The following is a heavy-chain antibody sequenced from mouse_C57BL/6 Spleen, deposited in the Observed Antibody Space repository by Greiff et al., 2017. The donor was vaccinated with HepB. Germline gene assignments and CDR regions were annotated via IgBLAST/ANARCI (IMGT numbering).Heavy chain of an antibody. CDR1: GFTFSSYG. J-gene: IGHJ3*01. V-gene: IGHV5-6*01. CDR3: ARQEGLTGAWFAY. CDR2: ISSGGSYT. Sequence: EVQGVESGGDLVKPGGSLKLSCAASGFTFSSYGMSWVRQTPDKRLEWVATISSGGSYTYYPDSVKGRFTISRDNAKNTLYLQMSSLKSEDTAMYYCARQEGLTGAWFAYWGQGTLVTVSA. D-gene: IGHD4-1*01.